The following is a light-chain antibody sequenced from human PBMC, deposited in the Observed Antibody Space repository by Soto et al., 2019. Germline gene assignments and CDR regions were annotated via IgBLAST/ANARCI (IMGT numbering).Light chain of an antibody. CDR3: QQRGSWPYT. J-gene: IGKJ2*01. Sequence: IVLTQSPDTLSLSPGAGATLSCRASQDVSVSLAWYQQRPGQAPRLLIHDASNRAAGIPARFSAYGSGTDFTLIIGSLEPEDSALYYCQQRGSWPYTLGQGTKVDIK. CDR1: QDVSVS. CDR2: DAS. V-gene: IGKV3-11*01.